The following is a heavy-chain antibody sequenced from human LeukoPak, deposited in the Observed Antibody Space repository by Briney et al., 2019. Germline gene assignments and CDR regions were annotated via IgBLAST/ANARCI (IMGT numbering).Heavy chain of an antibody. J-gene: IGHJ5*02. CDR3: ARVLYGDFPWFDP. D-gene: IGHD4-17*01. Sequence: GASVKVSCKASGYSLTSYYMHWVRQAPGQGLEWMGKTNPSGDTTTYSQKFQGRITMTRETSTSTVYMELSSLRFEDTAVYYCARVLYGDFPWFDPWGQGTLVTVSS. CDR1: GYSLTSYY. V-gene: IGHV1-46*01. CDR2: TNPSGDTT.